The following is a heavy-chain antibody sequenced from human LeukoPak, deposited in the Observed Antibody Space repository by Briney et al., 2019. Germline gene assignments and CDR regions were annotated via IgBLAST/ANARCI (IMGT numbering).Heavy chain of an antibody. J-gene: IGHJ6*03. CDR3: ARGGVVPAANFYYYYYLDV. V-gene: IGHV3-74*01. Sequence: PGGCLRLSCAASGFTSSSYWMLWVRHAPRGGLVWGSRINTDGSSTTYAGSVKGRFTISRDIARNTLYLQMNSLRAEDTAVYYCARGGVVPAANFYYYYYLDVWGKGTTVTVSS. CDR2: INTDGSST. CDR1: GFTSSSYW. D-gene: IGHD2-15*01.